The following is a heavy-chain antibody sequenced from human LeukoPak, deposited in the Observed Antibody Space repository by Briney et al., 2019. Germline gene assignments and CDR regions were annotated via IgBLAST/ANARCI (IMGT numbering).Heavy chain of an antibody. Sequence: SGPALVKXTQTLTLTCTFSGFSLSTTKMRVSWIRQPPGKALEWLARIDWDDDKFYSTSLETRLTISKDTSKNQVVLTMTNMDPVDTATYYCARSIAVAGYYFDYWGQGTLVTVSS. V-gene: IGHV2-70*04. CDR3: ARSIAVAGYYFDY. CDR2: IDWDDDK. D-gene: IGHD6-19*01. CDR1: GFSLSTTKMR. J-gene: IGHJ4*02.